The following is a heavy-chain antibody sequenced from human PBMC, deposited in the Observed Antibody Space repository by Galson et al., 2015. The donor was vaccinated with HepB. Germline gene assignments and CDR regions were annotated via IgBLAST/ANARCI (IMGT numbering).Heavy chain of an antibody. CDR2: ISSSSSTI. J-gene: IGHJ6*02. CDR3: ALTTVNGYYYYYGMDV. Sequence: SLRLSCAASGFTFSSYSMNWVRQAPGKGLEWVSYISSSSSTIYYADSVKGRFTISRDNAKNSLYLQMNSLRAEDTAVYYCALTTVNGYYYYYGMDVWGQGTTVTVSS. V-gene: IGHV3-48*04. CDR1: GFTFSSYS. D-gene: IGHD4-17*01.